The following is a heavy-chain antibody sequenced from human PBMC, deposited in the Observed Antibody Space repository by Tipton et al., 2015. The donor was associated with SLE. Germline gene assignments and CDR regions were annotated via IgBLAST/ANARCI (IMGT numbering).Heavy chain of an antibody. CDR3: ARDGDYYGSGSFVDY. V-gene: IGHV4-59*11. J-gene: IGHJ4*02. D-gene: IGHD3-10*01. CDR1: GGSISSHY. CDR2: IYYSGST. Sequence: TLSLTCAVSGGSISSHYWSWIRQPPGKGLEWIGDIYYSGSTNYNPSLKSRVTISVDTSKNQFSLKLSSVNAADTAVYYCARDGDYYGSGSFVDYWGQGTPVTVSS.